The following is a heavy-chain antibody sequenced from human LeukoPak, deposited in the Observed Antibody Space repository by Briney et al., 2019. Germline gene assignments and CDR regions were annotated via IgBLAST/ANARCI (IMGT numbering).Heavy chain of an antibody. Sequence: SGTLSLTCAVSRGSISSSNWWSWVRQPPGKGLEWIGDIYYSGSTNYNPSLKSRVTISVDTSKNQFSLKLSSVTAADTAVYYCASTHYYGSGSYYGPLLIFDYWGQGTLVTVSS. J-gene: IGHJ4*02. CDR2: IYYSGST. D-gene: IGHD3-10*01. CDR3: ASTHYYGSGSYYGPLLIFDY. CDR1: RGSISSSNW. V-gene: IGHV4-4*02.